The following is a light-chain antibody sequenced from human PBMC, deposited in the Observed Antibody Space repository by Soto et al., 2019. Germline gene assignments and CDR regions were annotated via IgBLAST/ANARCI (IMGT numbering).Light chain of an antibody. J-gene: IGKJ4*01. CDR3: QQRSNWPLT. CDR1: QTVSSF. V-gene: IGKV3-11*01. Sequence: VLTQSPATLSLSPGERATLSCRASQTVSSFLAWYQQKPGQAPRLLIHDSSDRASGIPARFSGSGSGTGFTVTFSSLEHEDVAVYYCQQRSNWPLTFGGGTRVEI. CDR2: DSS.